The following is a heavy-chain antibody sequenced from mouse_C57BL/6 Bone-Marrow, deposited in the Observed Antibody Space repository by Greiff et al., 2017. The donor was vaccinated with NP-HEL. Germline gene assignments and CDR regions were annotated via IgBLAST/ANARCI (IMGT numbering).Heavy chain of an antibody. J-gene: IGHJ3*01. Sequence: EVKLMESGEGLVKPGGSLKLSCAASGFTFSSYAMSWVRQTPEKRLEWVAYISSCGDYIYYADTVKGRFTISRDNARNTLYLQMSSLKSEDTAMYYCTRDKGAWFAYWGQGTLVTVSA. CDR1: GFTFSSYA. CDR3: TRDKGAWFAY. V-gene: IGHV5-9-1*02. CDR2: ISSCGDYI.